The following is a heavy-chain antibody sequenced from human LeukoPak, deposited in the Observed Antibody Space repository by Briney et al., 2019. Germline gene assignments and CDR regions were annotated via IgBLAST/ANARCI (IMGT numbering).Heavy chain of an antibody. CDR1: GFTFSSYS. J-gene: IGHJ6*02. CDR3: ARRGSGSFLMSVRGMDV. Sequence: GGSLRLSCAASGFTFSSYSMNWVRQAPGKGLEWVSSISSSSSYIYYADSVKGRFTISRDNAKNSLYLQMNSLRAEDTAVYYCARRGSGSFLMSVRGMDVWGQGTTVTVSS. CDR2: ISSSSSYI. D-gene: IGHD3-10*01. V-gene: IGHV3-21*01.